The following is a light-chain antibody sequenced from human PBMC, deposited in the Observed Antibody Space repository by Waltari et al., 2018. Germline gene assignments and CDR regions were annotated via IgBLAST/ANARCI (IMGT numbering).Light chain of an antibody. CDR1: SANIGRNT. Sequence: QSVLTQPPSASGTPGQRVTISCSGRSANIGRNTVNWYQQLPGTAPKPLIYTNHQRPAGVPDRFSGSKSGTSASLAISGLQSEDEADYYCAAWDDSLNGSVFGGGTKLTVL. CDR3: AAWDDSLNGSV. J-gene: IGLJ2*01. CDR2: TNH. V-gene: IGLV1-44*01.